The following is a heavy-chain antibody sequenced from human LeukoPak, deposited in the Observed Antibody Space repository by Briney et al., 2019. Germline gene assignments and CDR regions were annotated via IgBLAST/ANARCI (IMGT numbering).Heavy chain of an antibody. CDR3: ARGPPYYYDSSGYETPFEY. Sequence: GGSLRLSCAASGFTFSNYWMYWVRQAPGKELVWVSRINSDGSSTSYADSVKDRFTISRDNAKNTLYLQMNSLRAEDMAVYYCARGPPYYYDSSGYETPFEYWGQGTLVTVSS. J-gene: IGHJ4*02. CDR1: GFTFSNYW. CDR2: INSDGSST. D-gene: IGHD3-22*01. V-gene: IGHV3-74*01.